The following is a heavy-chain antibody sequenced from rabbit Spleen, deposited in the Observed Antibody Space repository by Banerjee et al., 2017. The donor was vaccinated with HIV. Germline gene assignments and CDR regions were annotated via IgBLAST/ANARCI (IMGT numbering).Heavy chain of an antibody. J-gene: IGHJ6*01. Sequence: QSLEESGGDLVKPGASLTLTCTASGFSFSSRYYMCWVRQAPGKGLEWIGCIYAGSSDFTYYASWAKGRFTISKTSSTTVTLQMTSLTAADTATYFCARDFGDYAGNTYATGGMDLWGPGTLVTVS. CDR2: IYAGSSDFT. V-gene: IGHV1S40*01. D-gene: IGHD6-1*01. CDR1: GFSFSSRYY. CDR3: ARDFGDYAGNTYATGGMDL.